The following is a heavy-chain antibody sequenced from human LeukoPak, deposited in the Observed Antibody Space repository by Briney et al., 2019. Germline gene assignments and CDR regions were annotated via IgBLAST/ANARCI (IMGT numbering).Heavy chain of an antibody. V-gene: IGHV3-48*04. CDR3: LVTTRSRGFDY. CDR2: ISTSSSSI. J-gene: IGHJ4*02. Sequence: GGSLRLSCTASGFTFSSYSMNWVRQAPGKGLEWVSYISTSSSSIHYADSVKGRFTISRDNPKNSVYLQMSSLRAEDTAVYYCLVTTRSRGFDYWGQGTLVTVSS. CDR1: GFTFSSYS. D-gene: IGHD1/OR15-1a*01.